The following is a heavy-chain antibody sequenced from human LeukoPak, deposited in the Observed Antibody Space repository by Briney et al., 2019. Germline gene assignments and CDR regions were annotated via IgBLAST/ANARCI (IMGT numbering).Heavy chain of an antibody. Sequence: GESLKISCKGSGYSFTSYWIVWVRQMPGKGLEWMGIIYPGDSDTRYSPSFQGQVTISADKSISTAYLQWSSLKAPDTAMYYCTRCRNGGVSPNYYMDVWGKGTTVTVSS. J-gene: IGHJ6*03. CDR3: TRCRNGGVSPNYYMDV. CDR1: GYSFTSYW. CDR2: IYPGDSDT. V-gene: IGHV5-51*01. D-gene: IGHD3-16*01.